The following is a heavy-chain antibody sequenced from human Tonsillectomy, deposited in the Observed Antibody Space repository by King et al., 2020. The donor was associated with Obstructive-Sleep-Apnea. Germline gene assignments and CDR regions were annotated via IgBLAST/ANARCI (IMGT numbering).Heavy chain of an antibody. CDR3: ARVPRELPVDY. J-gene: IGHJ4*02. CDR1: GGSISSSSYY. CDR2: IYYSGST. Sequence: QLQESGPGLVKPSETLSLTCTVSGGSISSSSYYWGWIRQPPWKGLEWSGMIYYSGSTYYNPSLKSLVTISLDTSKNPFPLKLSSVTAADTAVYYCARVPRELPVDYWGQGTLVTVSS. D-gene: IGHD1-26*01. V-gene: IGHV4-39*06.